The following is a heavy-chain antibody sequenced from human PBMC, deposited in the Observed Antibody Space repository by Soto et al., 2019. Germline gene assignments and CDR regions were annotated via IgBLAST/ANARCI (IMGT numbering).Heavy chain of an antibody. D-gene: IGHD7-27*01. CDR3: ARRWGTYFDF. CDR2: IYYSGST. J-gene: IGHJ4*02. V-gene: IGHV4-59*01. CDR1: GGSISSYY. Sequence: SETLSLTCTVSGGSISSYYWSWIRQPPGKGLEWIGYIYYSGSTDYDPSLKSRVTISVDTSKNQFSLKLSSVTAADTAVYYCARRWGTYFDFWGQGTLITVSS.